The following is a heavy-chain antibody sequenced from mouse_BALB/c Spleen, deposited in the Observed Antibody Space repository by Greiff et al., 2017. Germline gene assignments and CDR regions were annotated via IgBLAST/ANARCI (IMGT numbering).Heavy chain of an antibody. CDR2: ISYSGST. V-gene: IGHV3-2*02. CDR1: GYSITSDYA. Sequence: EVMLVESGPGLVKPSQSLSLTCTVTGYSITSDYAWNWIRQFPGNKLEWMGYISYSGSTSYNPSLKSRISITRDTSKNQFFLQLNSVTTEDTATYYCARKDYGSSYYWYFDVWGAGTTVTVSS. CDR3: ARKDYGSSYYWYFDV. J-gene: IGHJ1*01. D-gene: IGHD1-1*01.